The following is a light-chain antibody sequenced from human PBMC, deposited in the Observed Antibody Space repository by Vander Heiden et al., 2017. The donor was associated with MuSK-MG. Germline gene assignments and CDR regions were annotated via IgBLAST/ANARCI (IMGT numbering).Light chain of an antibody. V-gene: IGLV2-14*01. CDR2: EVG. CDR3: SSFTGSSTPYV. Sequence: QSALTQPASVSGSPGQSIAMSCTGTSSDVGAYNSVSWYQQHPGKAPNLMIYEVGNRPSGVSDRFSGSKSGNTASLTISGLQAEDEADYYCSSFTGSSTPYVFGTGTKVTVL. J-gene: IGLJ1*01. CDR1: SSDVGAYNS.